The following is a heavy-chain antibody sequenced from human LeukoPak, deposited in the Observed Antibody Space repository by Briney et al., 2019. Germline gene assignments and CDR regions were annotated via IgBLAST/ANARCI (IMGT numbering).Heavy chain of an antibody. CDR1: GGSFSFDS. D-gene: IGHD4-11*01. Sequence: PSETLSLTCTVSGGSFSFDSWTWIRQPPGKGLEWIGWRFNSGSTSYNPSLKSRVTISIDTSKNQFSLKLNSVTAADTAVYYCARYGSNNNEGWFDPWGQGTLVTVSS. CDR2: RFNSGST. V-gene: IGHV4-59*12. CDR3: ARYGSNNNEGWFDP. J-gene: IGHJ5*02.